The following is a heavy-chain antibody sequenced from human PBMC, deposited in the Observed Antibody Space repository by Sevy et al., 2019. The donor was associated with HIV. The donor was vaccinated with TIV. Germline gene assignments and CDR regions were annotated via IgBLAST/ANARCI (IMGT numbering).Heavy chain of an antibody. V-gene: IGHV3-74*01. Sequence: GGSLRLSCAASGFTFTNYWMHWVRQAPGKGLVWVSRVDNDGSGTNYADSVKGRFTISGDNAKNTVYLQMNSLRAEDTAVYYCTREMYGIDYWGQGTLVTVSS. CDR2: VDNDGSGT. CDR3: TREMYGIDY. J-gene: IGHJ4*02. CDR1: GFTFTNYW. D-gene: IGHD2-8*01.